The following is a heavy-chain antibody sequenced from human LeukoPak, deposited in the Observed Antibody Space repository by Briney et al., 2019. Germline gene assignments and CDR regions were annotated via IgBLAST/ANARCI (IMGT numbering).Heavy chain of an antibody. CDR1: GYSISSGYY. CDR2: IYHSGST. J-gene: IGHJ5*01. V-gene: IGHV4-38-2*02. Sequence: SETLSLTCTVSGYSISSGYYWGWIRQPPGKGLEWIGSIYHSGSTYYNPSLKSRVTISVDTSKNQFSLKLSSVTAADTAVYYCARDRRLYSSGWFDYWGQGTLVTVSS. D-gene: IGHD6-19*01. CDR3: ARDRRLYSSGWFDY.